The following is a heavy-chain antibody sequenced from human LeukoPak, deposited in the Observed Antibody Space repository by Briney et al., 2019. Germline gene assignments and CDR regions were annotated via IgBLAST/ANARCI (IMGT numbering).Heavy chain of an antibody. CDR1: GGSFSGYY. V-gene: IGHV4-34*01. Sequence: KPSETLSLTCAVYGGSFSGYYWSWIRQPPGKGREWIGEINHSGSTNYNPSLKSRVTISVDTSKNQFSLKLSSVTAADTAVYYCARGYSSSSWRRWFDPWGQGTLVTVSS. D-gene: IGHD6-6*01. CDR3: ARGYSSSSWRRWFDP. CDR2: INHSGST. J-gene: IGHJ5*02.